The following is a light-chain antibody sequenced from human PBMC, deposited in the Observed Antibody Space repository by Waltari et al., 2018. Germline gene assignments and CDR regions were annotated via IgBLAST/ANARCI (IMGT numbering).Light chain of an antibody. CDR2: STS. V-gene: IGKV1-39*01. J-gene: IGKJ2*01. CDR1: QTISRY. Sequence: DVKMTQSPSSLSASVGARVIITCRASQTISRYLNWYQQKPGTAPTLLFYSTSSLQSGVPSRFSGSGSGTDFTLTISPLQVEDFATYYCQQSYSAPYTFGRGTNLEI. CDR3: QQSYSAPYT.